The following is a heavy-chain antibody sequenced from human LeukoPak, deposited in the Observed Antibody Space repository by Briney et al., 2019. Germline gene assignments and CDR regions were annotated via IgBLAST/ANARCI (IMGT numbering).Heavy chain of an antibody. Sequence: GGSLRLSCAASGFTFSSYSMNWGRQAPGKGLEWVSYISSSSRTIYYADSVKGRFTISRDNAKNSLYLQMNSLRDEDTAVYYCARDCLPVYGVYGIFDYWGQGTLVTVSS. V-gene: IGHV3-48*02. J-gene: IGHJ4*02. CDR3: ARDCLPVYGVYGIFDY. CDR2: ISSSSRTI. D-gene: IGHD4-17*01. CDR1: GFTFSSYS.